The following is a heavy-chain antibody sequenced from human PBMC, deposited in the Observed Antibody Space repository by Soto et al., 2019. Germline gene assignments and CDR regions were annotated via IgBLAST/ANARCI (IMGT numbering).Heavy chain of an antibody. D-gene: IGHD5-18*01. V-gene: IGHV1-69*06. CDR1: GGTFSSYA. Sequence: ASVKVSCKASGGTFSSYAISWVRQAPGQGLEWMGGIIPIFGTANYAQKFQGRVTITADKSTSTAYMELSSLRSEDTAVYYRARVSRIQLWLRLDIWGQGTMVTVSS. CDR3: ARVSRIQLWLRLDI. CDR2: IIPIFGTA. J-gene: IGHJ3*02.